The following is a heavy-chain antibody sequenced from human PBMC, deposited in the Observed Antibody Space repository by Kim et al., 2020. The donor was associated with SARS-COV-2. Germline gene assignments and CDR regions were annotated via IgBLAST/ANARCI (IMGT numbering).Heavy chain of an antibody. D-gene: IGHD6-13*01. CDR2: INSDGSST. CDR3: ARDLGSSWYRTASNEHWFDP. V-gene: IGHV3-74*01. CDR1: GFTFSSYW. J-gene: IGHJ5*02. Sequence: GGSLRLSCAASGFTFSSYWMHWVRQAPGKGLVWVSRINSDGSSTSYADSVKGRFTISRDNAKNTLYLQMNSLRAEDTAVYYCARDLGSSWYRTASNEHWFDPWGQGTLVTVSS.